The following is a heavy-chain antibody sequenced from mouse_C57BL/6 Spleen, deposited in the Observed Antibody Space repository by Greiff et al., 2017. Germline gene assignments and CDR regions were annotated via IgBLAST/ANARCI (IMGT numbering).Heavy chain of an antibody. CDR2: ISSGSSTI. Sequence: EVKLVESGGGLVKPGGSLKLSCAASGFTFSDYGMHWVRQAPEEGLEWVAYISSGSSTIYYADTVKGRFTISRDNAKNTLFLQLTSLRSEDTAMYYCARKYNGSSSFDYWGQGTTLTVSS. CDR3: ARKYNGSSSFDY. D-gene: IGHD1-1*01. V-gene: IGHV5-17*01. J-gene: IGHJ2*01. CDR1: GFTFSDYG.